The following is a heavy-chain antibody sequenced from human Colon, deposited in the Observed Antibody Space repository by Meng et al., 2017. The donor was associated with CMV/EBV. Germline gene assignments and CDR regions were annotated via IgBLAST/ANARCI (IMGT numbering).Heavy chain of an antibody. D-gene: IGHD5-24*01. CDR1: GFTFSGFW. CDR2: LNQAGNDR. V-gene: IGHV3-7*01. Sequence: LKISWEGSGFTFSGFWMTWVRLPPGKGLEWVACLNQAGNDRYYVDSVKGRFTISRDNAKNSLYLQMNSLRAEDTAVYYCASIGDGYMRADSNGMGVWGQGTTVTVS. J-gene: IGHJ6*02. CDR3: ASIGDGYMRADSNGMGV.